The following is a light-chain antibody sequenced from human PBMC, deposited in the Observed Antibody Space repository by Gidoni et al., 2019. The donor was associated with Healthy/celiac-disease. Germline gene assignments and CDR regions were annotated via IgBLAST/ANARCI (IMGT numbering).Light chain of an antibody. Sequence: QSALTQPASVSGSPGQSITISCTGTSSDVGSYNLVPWYQKHPGKAPNLMIYEGSKRPSGVSNRFSGSKSGNTASLTISGLQAEDEADYYCCSYAGSSVFGTGTKVTVL. CDR2: EGS. CDR1: SSDVGSYNL. CDR3: CSYAGSSV. J-gene: IGLJ1*01. V-gene: IGLV2-23*01.